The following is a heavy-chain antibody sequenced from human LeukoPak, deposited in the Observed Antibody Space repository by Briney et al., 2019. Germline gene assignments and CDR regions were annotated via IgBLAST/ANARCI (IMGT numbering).Heavy chain of an antibody. J-gene: IGHJ4*02. CDR3: AKPSSGWYLFDY. V-gene: IGHV3-23*01. Sequence: GGSLRLSCAASGFTFSNYAMSWVRQAPEKGQDLVSTISGSGGSTYYAASVKGRFTISSDNSKDTLYLQMSSLRAEDTAVYYCAKPSSGWYLFDYWGQGTMVTVSS. D-gene: IGHD6-19*01. CDR2: ISGSGGST. CDR1: GFTFSNYA.